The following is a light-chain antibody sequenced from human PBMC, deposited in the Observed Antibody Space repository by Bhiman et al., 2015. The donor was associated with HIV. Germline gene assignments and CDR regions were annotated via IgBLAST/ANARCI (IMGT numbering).Light chain of an antibody. V-gene: IGLV2-14*03. Sequence: QSALTQPASVSGSPGQSITISCTGTSNNIGNYNYVSWYQHHPGKVPKLMIYDVSQRPSGVSNRFSGSKSDNTASLTISGLQAEDEADYYCSSFTSSITYVFGTGTKVTVL. CDR2: DVS. J-gene: IGLJ1*01. CDR3: SSFTSSITYV. CDR1: SNNIGNYNY.